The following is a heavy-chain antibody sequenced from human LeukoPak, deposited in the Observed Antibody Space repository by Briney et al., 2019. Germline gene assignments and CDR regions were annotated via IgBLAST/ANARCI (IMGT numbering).Heavy chain of an antibody. CDR3: ASLATQWAYYFDY. J-gene: IGHJ4*02. V-gene: IGHV4-39*01. CDR1: GGSISSSGYY. Sequence: SETLSLTCTVSGGSISSSGYYWGWIRQPPGTGLEWIGSIYYSGSTYYNPSLKSRVTISVDTSKNQFSLKLSSVTAADTAVYYCASLATQWAYYFDYWGQGTLVTVSS. D-gene: IGHD5-12*01. CDR2: IYYSGST.